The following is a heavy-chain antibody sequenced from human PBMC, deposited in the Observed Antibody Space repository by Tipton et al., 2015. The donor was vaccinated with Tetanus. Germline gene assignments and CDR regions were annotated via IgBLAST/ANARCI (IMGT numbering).Heavy chain of an antibody. D-gene: IGHD3-3*01. Sequence: VKPSETLSLTCTVSGGSISTSNYFWGWIRQPPGQGLEWIGETSDSGYTNYNPSLKSRVTISVDKSKDQFSLKLDSVTAADTAVYFCARSNILRFLDCWGQGTLVTVSS. CDR2: TSDSGYT. CDR3: ARSNILRFLDC. J-gene: IGHJ4*02. CDR1: GGSISTSNYF. V-gene: IGHV4-39*07.